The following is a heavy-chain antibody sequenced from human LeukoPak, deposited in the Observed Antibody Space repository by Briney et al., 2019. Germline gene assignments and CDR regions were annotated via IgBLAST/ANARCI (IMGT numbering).Heavy chain of an antibody. V-gene: IGHV3-21*01. CDR3: ARDPPFIIGTTFFDY. D-gene: IGHD1-20*01. Sequence: TTGGSLRLSCAVSGFTFSSYSMNWVRQAPGKGLEWVSSISTSSTYIYYADSVKGRFTISRDNAKNSLYLQMNSLRAEDTAVYYCARDPPFIIGTTFFDYWGQGTLVTVSS. J-gene: IGHJ4*02. CDR1: GFTFSSYS. CDR2: ISTSSTYI.